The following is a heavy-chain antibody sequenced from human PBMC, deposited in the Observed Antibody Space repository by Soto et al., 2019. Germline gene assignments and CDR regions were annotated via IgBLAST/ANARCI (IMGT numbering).Heavy chain of an antibody. CDR2: IYYSGNT. D-gene: IGHD2-2*02. CDR1: GGSISSGYYY. CDR3: ASSPLYLIDV. J-gene: IGHJ6*02. Sequence: SETLSLTCSVSGGSISSGYYYWSWIRQPPGKGLEWIGNIYYSGNTYYNPSLKSRLIISIDTSKNQFSLKVCYVTAADTAFYYCASSPLYLIDVCGQRTTDTVSS. V-gene: IGHV4-30-4*01.